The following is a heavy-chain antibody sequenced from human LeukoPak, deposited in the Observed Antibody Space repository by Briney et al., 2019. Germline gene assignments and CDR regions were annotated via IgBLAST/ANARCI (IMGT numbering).Heavy chain of an antibody. V-gene: IGHV3-21*01. Sequence: GGSLRLSCAASGFTFSSYTMNWVRQAPGKGLEWVSSISGSSTYIFYADSVKGRFTISRDNAKNSLYLQMNSLRAEDTAVYYCARSPDTPRPDFFDYWGQGTLVTVSS. J-gene: IGHJ4*02. CDR1: GFTFSSYT. CDR3: ARSPDTPRPDFFDY. CDR2: ISGSSTYI. D-gene: IGHD3-3*01.